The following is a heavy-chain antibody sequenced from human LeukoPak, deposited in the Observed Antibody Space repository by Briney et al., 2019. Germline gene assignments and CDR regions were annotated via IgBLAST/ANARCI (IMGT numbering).Heavy chain of an antibody. V-gene: IGHV1-69*01. CDR3: ARASGSRVGLDY. CDR2: IIPIFGTA. J-gene: IGHJ4*02. D-gene: IGHD1-26*01. Sequence: SVKVSCKASGGTFSSYAISWVRQAPGQGLEWMGGIIPIFGTANYAQKFQGRVTITADGSTSTAYMELSSLRSEDTAVYYCARASGSRVGLDYWGQGTLVTVSS. CDR1: GGTFSSYA.